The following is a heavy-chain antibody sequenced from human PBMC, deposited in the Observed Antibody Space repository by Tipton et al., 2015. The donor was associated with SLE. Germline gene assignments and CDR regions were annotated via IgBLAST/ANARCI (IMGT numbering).Heavy chain of an antibody. V-gene: IGHV4-34*01. J-gene: IGHJ6*03. Sequence: GLVKPSETLSLTCAVYGGSFSDYYWSWIRQPPGKGLEWIGEINHSGSTNYNPSLKSRVTISVDTSRNQFSLKLSSVTAADTAVYYCARGGLTYGYYYYMDVWGKGTTVTVSS. D-gene: IGHD2-21*02. CDR3: ARGGLTYGYYYYMDV. CDR1: GGSFSDYY. CDR2: INHSGST.